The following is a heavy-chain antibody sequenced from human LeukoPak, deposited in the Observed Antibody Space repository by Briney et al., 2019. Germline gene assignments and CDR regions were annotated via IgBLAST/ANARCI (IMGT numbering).Heavy chain of an antibody. CDR3: ATGELGGAFDY. J-gene: IGHJ4*02. CDR1: GFTFSNYW. D-gene: IGHD7-27*01. V-gene: IGHV3-7*01. CDR2: IKQDGREK. Sequence: GGSLRLSCAASGFTFSNYWMSWVRQAPGKGLEWAANIKQDGREKDYVDSVKGRFTISRDNAKKSLYLQMDSLRAEDTAMYYCATGELGGAFDYWGPGSLVTVSS.